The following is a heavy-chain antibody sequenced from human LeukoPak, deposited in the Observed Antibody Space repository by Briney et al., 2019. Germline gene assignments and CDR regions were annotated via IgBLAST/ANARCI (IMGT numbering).Heavy chain of an antibody. D-gene: IGHD6-13*01. CDR1: GFTFSSYS. CDR2: ISSSSSYI. CDR3: ATERDSSWTFDS. V-gene: IGHV3-21*01. J-gene: IGHJ4*02. Sequence: GGLLRLSCAASGFTFSSYSMNWVRQAPGKGLEWVSSISSSSSYIYYADSVKGRFTISRDTSKNTLYLQMNSLRAEDTAVYYCATERDSSWTFDSWGQGTLVTVSS.